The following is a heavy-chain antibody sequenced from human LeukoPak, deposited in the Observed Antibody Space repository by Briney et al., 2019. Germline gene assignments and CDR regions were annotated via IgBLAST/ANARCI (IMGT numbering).Heavy chain of an antibody. D-gene: IGHD5-18*01. CDR1: GGSISSYY. V-gene: IGHV4-59*01. J-gene: IGHJ4*02. CDR3: ARGAAGYSYG. CDR2: IYYSGST. Sequence: SETLSLTCTVSGGSISSYYWSWIRQPPGKGLEWIGHIYYSGSTNYNPSLKSRVTISIDTSKNQFSLRLSSVTAADTAVYYYARGAAGYSYGWGQGTLVTVSS.